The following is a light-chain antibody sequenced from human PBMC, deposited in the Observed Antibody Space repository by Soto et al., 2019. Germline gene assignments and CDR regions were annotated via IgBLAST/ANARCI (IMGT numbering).Light chain of an antibody. J-gene: IGKJ1*01. Sequence: DIQMTQSPSSLSASVGDRVTITCRASQGIRNYLAWYQQKPGKVPKVLIYAVSTLHSGVPSRFSGIGSGTDFTLTISSLQPEDVATYYCQKYDTAPWTFGQGTKVEIK. V-gene: IGKV1-27*01. CDR3: QKYDTAPWT. CDR1: QGIRNY. CDR2: AVS.